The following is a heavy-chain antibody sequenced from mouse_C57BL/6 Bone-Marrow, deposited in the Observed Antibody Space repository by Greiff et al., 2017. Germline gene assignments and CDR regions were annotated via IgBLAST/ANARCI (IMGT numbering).Heavy chain of an antibody. CDR1: GFTFSSYA. J-gene: IGHJ2*01. Sequence: EVQLVESGGGLVKPGGSLKLSCAASGFTFSSYAMSWVRQTPEKRLEWVATISDGGSYTYYPDNVKGRFTISRDNAKNNLYLQMSRLQSEDTAMYYCAREGYYSSSNVDDFDYWGQGTTLTVSS. D-gene: IGHD1-1*01. CDR2: ISDGGSYT. V-gene: IGHV5-4*01. CDR3: AREGYYSSSNVDDFDY.